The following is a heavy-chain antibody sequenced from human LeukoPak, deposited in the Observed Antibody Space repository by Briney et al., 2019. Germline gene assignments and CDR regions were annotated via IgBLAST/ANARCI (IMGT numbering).Heavy chain of an antibody. CDR1: GIAFDKNA. Sequence: GGSLRLSCAAFGIAFDKNAMHWVRQAPGKGLEWVSGISWNSGSIGYADSVKGRFTISRDNAKNSLYLQMNSLRAEDTALYYCAKGSTVVTHNRFDYWGQGTLVTVSS. D-gene: IGHD4-23*01. V-gene: IGHV3-9*01. CDR2: ISWNSGSI. J-gene: IGHJ4*02. CDR3: AKGSTVVTHNRFDY.